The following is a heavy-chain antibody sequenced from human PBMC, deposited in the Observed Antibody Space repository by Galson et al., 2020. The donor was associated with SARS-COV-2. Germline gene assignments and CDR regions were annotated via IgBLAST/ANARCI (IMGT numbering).Heavy chain of an antibody. D-gene: IGHD2-15*01. V-gene: IGHV3-66*01. CDR3: ARDPSYAYSFDY. Sequence: GGSLRLSCAASGFAVKNNFLSWVRQAPGKGLEWVSTLYTGGNTYYSDSVKGRFIISRDDSKNTLYLQMNSLRDEDTAVYYCARDPSYAYSFDYWGQGTLVTVSS. CDR1: GFAVKNNF. CDR2: LYTGGNT. J-gene: IGHJ4*02.